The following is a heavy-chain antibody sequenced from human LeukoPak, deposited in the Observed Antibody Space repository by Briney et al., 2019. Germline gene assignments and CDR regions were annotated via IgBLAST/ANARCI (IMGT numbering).Heavy chain of an antibody. J-gene: IGHJ4*02. CDR1: GFTFSSYG. CDR2: ISYDGSNK. V-gene: IGHV3-30*03. D-gene: IGHD3-22*01. Sequence: GGSLRLSCAASGFTFSSYGMHWVRQAPGKGLEWVAVISYDGSNKYYADSVKGRFTISRDNSKNTLYLQMNSLRAEDTAVYYCAFDYYDSSGVDDWGQGTLVTVSS. CDR3: AFDYYDSSGVDD.